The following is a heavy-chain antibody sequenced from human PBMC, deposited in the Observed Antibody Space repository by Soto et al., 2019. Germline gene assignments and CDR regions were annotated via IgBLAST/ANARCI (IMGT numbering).Heavy chain of an antibody. V-gene: IGHV3-66*01. CDR1: GFDASVNY. CDR3: VRENYYYGMDV. CDR2: INSGGNT. J-gene: IGHJ6*02. Sequence: EVQLVESGGTLVQPGGSLRLSCAASGFDASVNYMTWVRQAPVKGLEWVSAINSGGNTFYADSVKGRFTISRDNSKNTLYLQMHSLRVEDTAMYYCVRENYYYGMDVWGQGTAFTVSS.